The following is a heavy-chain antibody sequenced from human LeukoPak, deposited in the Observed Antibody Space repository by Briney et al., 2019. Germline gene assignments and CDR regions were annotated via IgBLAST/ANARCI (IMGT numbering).Heavy chain of an antibody. D-gene: IGHD5-18*01. CDR1: GVSFSGYY. Sequence: PSETLSLTCAVSGVSFSGYYWSWIRQPPGKGLEWIGEINHSGSTNYNPSLKSRVTISVETSKNQFSVKLSYVTAADTAVYYCARGLDTAMANVYYYYYYYMDVWGKGTTVTVSS. CDR2: INHSGST. V-gene: IGHV4-34*01. CDR3: ARGLDTAMANVYYYYYYYMDV. J-gene: IGHJ6*03.